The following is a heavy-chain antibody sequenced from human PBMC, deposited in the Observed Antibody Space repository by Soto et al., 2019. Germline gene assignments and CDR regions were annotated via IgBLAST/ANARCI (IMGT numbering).Heavy chain of an antibody. CDR1: GFTFSNYA. J-gene: IGHJ4*02. D-gene: IGHD6-25*01. V-gene: IGHV3-23*01. CDR3: AKFFVETGSNSGWPWAFHY. CDR2: ICGSGGTT. Sequence: EVQLLESGGGLVQPGRSLRLSCPASGFTFSNYAMSWVRQAPGQGLDWVSAICGSGGTTYYADSVKGRFTISRDNSKNALFLQMNSLRAEDAAVYYCAKFFVETGSNSGWPWAFHYWGQGTLVTVSS.